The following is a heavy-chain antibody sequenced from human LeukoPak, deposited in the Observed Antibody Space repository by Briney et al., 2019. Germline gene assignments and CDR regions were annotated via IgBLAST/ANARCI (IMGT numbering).Heavy chain of an antibody. D-gene: IGHD6-19*01. J-gene: IGHJ4*02. CDR2: FSGSGGST. CDR1: GVTFINYD. Sequence: PGGSLRLSCAASGVTFINYDMSWVRQAPGKGLEWVSGFSGSGGSTYYADSVKGRFTISRDNSKNTLYLQMNSLRAEDTAVYYCAKGGGLSIAVAGYFDHWGQGTLVTVSS. V-gene: IGHV3-23*01. CDR3: AKGGGLSIAVAGYFDH.